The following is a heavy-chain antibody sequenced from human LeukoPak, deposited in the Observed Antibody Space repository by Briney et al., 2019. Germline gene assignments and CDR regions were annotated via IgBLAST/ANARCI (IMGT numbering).Heavy chain of an antibody. D-gene: IGHD2-15*01. Sequence: GTSLRLSCAASGFTFSSRGIHWVRQAPGKGLEWVAVVSSDGGTTYYADSVKGRFTISRDNSKNTLYLQMNSLRGEDTAIYYCTKESATGSRYSFDYWGQGTLVTVSS. CDR3: TKESATGSRYSFDY. J-gene: IGHJ4*02. CDR2: VSSDGGTT. CDR1: GFTFSSRG. V-gene: IGHV3-30*18.